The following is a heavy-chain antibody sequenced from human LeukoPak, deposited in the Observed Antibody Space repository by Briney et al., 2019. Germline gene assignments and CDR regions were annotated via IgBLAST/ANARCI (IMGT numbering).Heavy chain of an antibody. J-gene: IGHJ4*02. V-gene: IGHV3-11*01. CDR1: GFTFSDYY. Sequence: GGSLRLSCAASGFTFSDYYMSWIRQAPGKGLEWVSYISSSGSTIYYADSVKGRFTISRDNSKNTLYLQMNSLRAEDTAVYYCAKAFLRSGGIDYWGQGTLVTVSS. D-gene: IGHD3-10*01. CDR3: AKAFLRSGGIDY. CDR2: ISSSGSTI.